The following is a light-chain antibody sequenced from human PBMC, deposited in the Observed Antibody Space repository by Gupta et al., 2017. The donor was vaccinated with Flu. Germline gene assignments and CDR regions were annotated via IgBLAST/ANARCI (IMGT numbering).Light chain of an antibody. CDR2: EVN. J-gene: IGLJ3*02. CDR1: SSDVGGYNY. V-gene: IGLV2-8*01. CDR3: SSFAGSNNWV. Sequence: QSALTQPPSASGSPGQSVTISCTGTSSDVGGYNYASWYQQRPGKVPKLMIYEVNKRPSGVPDRFSGSKSGNTASLSVSGLQAEDEGDYYCSSFAGSNNWVFGGGTKLTVL.